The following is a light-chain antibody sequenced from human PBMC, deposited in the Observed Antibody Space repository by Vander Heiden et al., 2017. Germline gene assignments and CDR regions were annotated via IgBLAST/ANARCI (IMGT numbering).Light chain of an antibody. CDR2: WAS. V-gene: IGKV4-1*01. Sequence: DTVMTQSPDSLAVSLGERATINCKSSQSVLYSSNNKNYLAWYQQKPGQPPKLLIYWASTRESGVPDRFSGSGSGTDFTLTISSLQAEDVAVYYCQQYCSTPLTFGGGTKVEIK. CDR3: QQYCSTPLT. J-gene: IGKJ4*01. CDR1: QSVLYSSNNKNY.